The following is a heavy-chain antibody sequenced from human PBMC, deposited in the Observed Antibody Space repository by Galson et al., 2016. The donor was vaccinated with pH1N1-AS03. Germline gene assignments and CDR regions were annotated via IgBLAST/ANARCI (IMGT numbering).Heavy chain of an antibody. J-gene: IGHJ4*02. CDR3: SGDDEIVAAVRGELAISH. CDR1: GYTFTDYY. V-gene: IGHV1-2*06. Sequence: SVKVSCKASGYTFTDYYIHWVRQAPGQGLEWMGRFNPNSGGAHSAQKFEGRVTMTRDTSISTAYMELSRLSSGDTAIYYWSGDDEIVAAVRGELAISHWGQGTLGTVSS. D-gene: IGHD2-15*01. CDR2: FNPNSGGA.